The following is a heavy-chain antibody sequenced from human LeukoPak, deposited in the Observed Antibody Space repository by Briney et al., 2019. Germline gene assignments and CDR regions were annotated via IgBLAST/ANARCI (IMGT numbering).Heavy chain of an antibody. Sequence: PGGSLRLSCAASGFTFSSSGISWVRQAPGKGLEWVSSISGSGSGGSTYYADSVKGRFTSSRDNSKNTLYLQMNSLRAEDTAVYYCAKSGYNRFDYWGQGTLVTVSS. CDR2: ISGSGSGGST. J-gene: IGHJ4*02. D-gene: IGHD5-24*01. CDR3: AKSGYNRFDY. CDR1: GFTFSSSG. V-gene: IGHV3-23*01.